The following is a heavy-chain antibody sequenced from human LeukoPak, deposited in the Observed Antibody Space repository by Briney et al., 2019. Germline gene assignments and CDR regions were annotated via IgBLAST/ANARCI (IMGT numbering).Heavy chain of an antibody. Sequence: GGSLRLSCAASGFALSSHWMTWVRQVPGRGPEWVANVNRDGSETYYLDPVKGRFTISKDNAKNSLYLQMNSLRAEDTALYHCARNNGMDVWGQGTTVIVSS. CDR3: ARNNGMDV. V-gene: IGHV3-7*03. CDR1: GFALSSHW. CDR2: VNRDGSET. J-gene: IGHJ6*02.